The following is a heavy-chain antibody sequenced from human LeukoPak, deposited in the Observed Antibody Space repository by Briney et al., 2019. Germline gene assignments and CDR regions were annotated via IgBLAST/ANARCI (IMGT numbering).Heavy chain of an antibody. CDR1: GGSISSGSYY. CDR3: ARGAAVAFGY. CDR2: ISSSGST. V-gene: IGHV4-61*02. D-gene: IGHD6-19*01. J-gene: IGHJ4*02. Sequence: SETLSLTCTVSGGSISSGSYYWTWIRQPAGKGLEWIGRISSSGSTNYNPSLKSRVTISVDTSKNQFSLKLSSMTAADTAVYYCARGAAVAFGYWGQGTLVTVSS.